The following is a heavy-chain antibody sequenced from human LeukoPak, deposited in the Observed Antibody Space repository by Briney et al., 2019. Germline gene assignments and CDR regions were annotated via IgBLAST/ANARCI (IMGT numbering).Heavy chain of an antibody. V-gene: IGHV3-21*01. CDR1: GFTFSSYS. Sequence: GGSLRLSCAASGFTFSSYSMNWVRQAPGKGLEWVSSISSSSSYIYYADSVKGRFTISRDNAKNSLYLQMNSLRAEDTAVYYCAREGETYYDFWSGHYDFDYWGQGTLDTVSS. CDR3: AREGETYYDFWSGHYDFDY. D-gene: IGHD3-3*01. J-gene: IGHJ4*02. CDR2: ISSSSSYI.